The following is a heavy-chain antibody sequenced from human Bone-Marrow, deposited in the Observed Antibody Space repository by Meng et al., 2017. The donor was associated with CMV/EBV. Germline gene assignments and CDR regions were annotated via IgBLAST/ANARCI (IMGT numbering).Heavy chain of an antibody. CDR1: VCTFSSYA. Sequence: SSVKVSCKVSVCTFSSYAITWVRQAPGQGLEWMGGIIPIFGIGKYAQKFQGRVTITTDESTTTAYMELSSLRSEDTAVYHCARAGITMVRGVYYYYGMDVWGQGTTVTVSS. V-gene: IGHV1-69*05. J-gene: IGHJ6*02. CDR3: ARAGITMVRGVYYYYGMDV. D-gene: IGHD3-10*01. CDR2: IIPIFGIG.